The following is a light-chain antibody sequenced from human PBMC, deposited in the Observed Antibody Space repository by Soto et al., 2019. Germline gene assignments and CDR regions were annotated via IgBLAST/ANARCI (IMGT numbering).Light chain of an antibody. CDR1: QSISIN. CDR3: HQYDSWPPYT. CDR2: GAS. Sequence: EIVMTQSPATLSVSPGERATLSCRAIQSISINLAWYQQKLGQAPRLLIYGASTRATDIPARFSGSGSGTEFTLTISSLKSEDYAIYYCHQYDSWPPYTFGQGTKVDIK. J-gene: IGKJ2*01. V-gene: IGKV3-15*01.